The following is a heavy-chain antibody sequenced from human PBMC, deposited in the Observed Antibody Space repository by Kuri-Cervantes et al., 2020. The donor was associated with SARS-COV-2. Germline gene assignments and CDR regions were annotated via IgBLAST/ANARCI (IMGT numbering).Heavy chain of an antibody. CDR3: VKDSSVYYFDY. D-gene: IGHD5/OR15-5a*01. J-gene: IGHJ4*02. Sequence: GGSLRLSCAASGFTFSSFPMSWVRQAPGKGLEWVSGISGSGANTYYADSVKGWFTISRDNSKNTLYLQMNSLRAEDTAVYYCVKDSSVYYFDYWGQGTLVTVSS. CDR1: GFTFSSFP. CDR2: ISGSGANT. V-gene: IGHV3-23*01.